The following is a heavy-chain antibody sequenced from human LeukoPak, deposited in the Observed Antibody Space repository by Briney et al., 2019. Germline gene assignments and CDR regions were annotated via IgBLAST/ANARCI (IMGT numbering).Heavy chain of an antibody. Sequence: GEPLKISCKGSGYSFTIYWIGWVRQLPGKGLEWMGIIYPGDSDTRYSPSFQGQVPISADKSISTAYLQWSSLKASDTAMYYCARIRSGSHKYYFDYWGQGTLVTVSS. D-gene: IGHD1-26*01. CDR3: ARIRSGSHKYYFDY. J-gene: IGHJ4*02. CDR1: GYSFTIYW. V-gene: IGHV5-51*01. CDR2: IYPGDSDT.